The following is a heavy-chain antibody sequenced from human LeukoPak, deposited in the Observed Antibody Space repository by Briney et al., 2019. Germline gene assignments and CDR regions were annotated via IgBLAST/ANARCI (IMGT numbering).Heavy chain of an antibody. J-gene: IGHJ4*02. CDR3: ARGPIRGYSYGYALDY. Sequence: SETLSLTCAVYGGSFSGYYWSWIRQPPGKGLEWIGEINHSGSTNYNPSLKSRVTISVDTSKNQFSLKLSSVTAADTAVYYCARGPIRGYSYGYALDYWGQGTLVTVSS. D-gene: IGHD5-18*01. CDR1: GGSFSGYY. V-gene: IGHV4-34*01. CDR2: INHSGST.